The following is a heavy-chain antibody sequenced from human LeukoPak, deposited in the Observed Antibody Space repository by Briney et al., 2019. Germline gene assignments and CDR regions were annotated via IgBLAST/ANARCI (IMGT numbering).Heavy chain of an antibody. V-gene: IGHV3-33*01. D-gene: IGHD3-10*01. CDR1: GFTFSSYG. CDR3: ARGPTPSIYYGSGSYYSLDY. CDR2: IWYDGSNK. Sequence: GGSLRLSCAASGFTFSSYGMHWVRQAPGKGLEWVAVIWYDGSNKYYADSVKGRFTISRDNSKNTLYLQMNSLRAEDTAVYYCARGPTPSIYYGSGSYYSLDYWGQGTLVTVSS. J-gene: IGHJ4*02.